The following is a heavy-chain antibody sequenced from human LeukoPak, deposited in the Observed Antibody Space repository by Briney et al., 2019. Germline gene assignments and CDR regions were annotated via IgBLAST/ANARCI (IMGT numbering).Heavy chain of an antibody. Sequence: PGGSLILSCAASGFTFSSYAMSWVRQAPGKGLEYVSAISSNGGSTYYANSVKGRFTISRDNSKNTLYLQMGSLRAEDMAVYYCARSPGEVVNPEYAFDIWGQGTMVTVSS. D-gene: IGHD3-10*01. J-gene: IGHJ3*02. CDR1: GFTFSSYA. V-gene: IGHV3-64*01. CDR2: ISSNGGST. CDR3: ARSPGEVVNPEYAFDI.